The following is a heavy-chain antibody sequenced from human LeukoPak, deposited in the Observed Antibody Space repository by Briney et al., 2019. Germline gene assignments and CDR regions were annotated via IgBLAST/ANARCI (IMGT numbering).Heavy chain of an antibody. CDR2: INTNTGNP. J-gene: IGHJ4*02. D-gene: IGHD3-16*01. CDR1: GHTFTSYA. CDR3: ARDSIGDSRWPCY. Sequence: GASVKVSCKASGHTFTSYAMNWVRQAPGQGLEWMGWINTNTGNPTYAQGFTGRFVFSLDASVSTAYLQISSLKAEDTAAYYCARDSIGDSRWPCYWGQGTLVTVSS. V-gene: IGHV7-4-1*02.